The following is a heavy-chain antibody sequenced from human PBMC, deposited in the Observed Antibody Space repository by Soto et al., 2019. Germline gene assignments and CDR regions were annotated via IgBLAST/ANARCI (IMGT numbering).Heavy chain of an antibody. D-gene: IGHD4-17*01. Sequence: ASVKVSCKASGYTFTSYAMNWVRQAPGQGLEWMGWINTNTGNPTYAQGFTGRFVFSLDTSVSTAYLQICSLKAEDTAVYYCARDTVTISYYCYGMDVWGQGTTVTVSS. CDR3: ARDTVTISYYCYGMDV. V-gene: IGHV7-4-1*01. J-gene: IGHJ6*02. CDR2: INTNTGNP. CDR1: GYTFTSYA.